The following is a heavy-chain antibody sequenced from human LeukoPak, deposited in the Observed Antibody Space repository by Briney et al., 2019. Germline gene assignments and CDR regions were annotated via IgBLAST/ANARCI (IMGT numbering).Heavy chain of an antibody. V-gene: IGHV4-34*01. CDR2: INHSGST. Sequence: SETLSLTCAVYGGSFSGYYWSWIRQPPGKGLEWIGEINHSGSTNYNPSLKSRVTISVDTSKNQFSLKLSSVTAADTAVYYCARCGNLRYFDWLLPNWFDPWGQGTLVTVSS. CDR3: ARCGNLRYFDWLLPNWFDP. D-gene: IGHD3-9*01. CDR1: GGSFSGYY. J-gene: IGHJ5*02.